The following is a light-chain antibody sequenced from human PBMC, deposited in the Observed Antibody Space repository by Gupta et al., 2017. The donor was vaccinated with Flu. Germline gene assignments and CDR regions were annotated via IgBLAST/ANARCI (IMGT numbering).Light chain of an antibody. CDR3: ALDLNSDTGV. V-gene: IGLV8-61*01. CDR2: YTD. CDR1: SGSVSSSHY. Sequence: QTVVTQASSFSVSPGGPVTLPCALTSGSVSSSHYPSWYQQTPGKPPRMRVHYTDRRSAGVPDRFAGSIIGTNAAPTITGAQPEDDGYYYCALDLNSDTGVFGGGTKLTVL. J-gene: IGLJ3*02.